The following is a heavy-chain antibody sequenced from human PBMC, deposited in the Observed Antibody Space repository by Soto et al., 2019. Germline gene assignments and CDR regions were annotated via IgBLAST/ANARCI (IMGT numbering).Heavy chain of an antibody. CDR1: GFTFIRYA. Sequence: PGGSLRLSCAASGFTFIRYAMHWVRQAPGKGLEWVAVISYDGSNKYYADSVKGRFTISRDNSKNTLYLQMNSLRAEDTAVYYCARELFIAAAVVAFGIWGQGTRVT. J-gene: IGHJ3*02. CDR3: ARELFIAAAVVAFGI. V-gene: IGHV3-30-3*01. D-gene: IGHD6-13*01. CDR2: ISYDGSNK.